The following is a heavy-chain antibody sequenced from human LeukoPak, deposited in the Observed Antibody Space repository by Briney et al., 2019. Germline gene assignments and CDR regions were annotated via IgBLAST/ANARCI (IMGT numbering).Heavy chain of an antibody. CDR3: AKGRIAAAGTLDY. CDR1: GYTFTGYY. CDR2: INPNSGGT. Sequence: ASVKVSCKASGYTFTGYYMDWVRQAPGQGLEWMGWINPNSGGTNYAQKFQGRVTMTRDTSISTAYMELSRLRSDDTAVYYCAKGRIAAAGTLDYWGQGTLVTVSS. D-gene: IGHD6-13*01. J-gene: IGHJ4*02. V-gene: IGHV1-2*02.